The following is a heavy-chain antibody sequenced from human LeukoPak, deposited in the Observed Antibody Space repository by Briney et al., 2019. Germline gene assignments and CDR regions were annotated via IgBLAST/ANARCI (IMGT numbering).Heavy chain of an antibody. J-gene: IGHJ4*02. CDR1: GFTFDDYG. D-gene: IGHD5-12*01. CDR2: LSGDGGTT. CDR3: AKDTRHSGRVFDY. V-gene: IGHV3-43*02. Sequence: GGSLRLSCAGSGFTFDDYGMHWFPHGTGKGLEWVSFLSGDGGTTHYPDSVKGRFTISRDHRKNSLYLQIHRLSTKDTAFCCCAKDTRHSGRVFDYWGQGTPVTVSS.